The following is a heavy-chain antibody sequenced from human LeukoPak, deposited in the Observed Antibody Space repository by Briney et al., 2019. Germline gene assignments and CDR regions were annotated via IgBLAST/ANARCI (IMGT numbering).Heavy chain of an antibody. CDR1: GYTFTSYA. D-gene: IGHD5-18*01. Sequence: ASVKVFCKASGYTFTSYAMHWVRQAPGKRLEWMGWINVSNGNTKYSQKFQGRVTITRDTSASTAYMELSRLRSEDTAVYYCARGEYSYGFDYWGQGTLVTVSS. J-gene: IGHJ4*02. CDR2: INVSNGNT. V-gene: IGHV1-3*01. CDR3: ARGEYSYGFDY.